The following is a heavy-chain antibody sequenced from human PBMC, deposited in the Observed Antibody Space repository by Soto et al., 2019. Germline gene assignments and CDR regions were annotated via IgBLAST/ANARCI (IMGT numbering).Heavy chain of an antibody. Sequence: QVQLQESGPGLVKPSETLSLTCIVSGGSISGSYWSWLRQPPGKGLEWIGYVHYSGSTNYNPSLKSRVTVSVDTSKNQFSLRLSSVTAADTAVYYCARGGWTNHYWGQGTMVTVSS. V-gene: IGHV4-59*01. J-gene: IGHJ4*02. CDR3: ARGGWTNHY. CDR2: VHYSGST. CDR1: GGSISGSY. D-gene: IGHD6-19*01.